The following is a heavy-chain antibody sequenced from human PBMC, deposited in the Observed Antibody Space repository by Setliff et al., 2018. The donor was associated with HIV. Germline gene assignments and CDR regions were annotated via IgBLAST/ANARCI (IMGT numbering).Heavy chain of an antibody. V-gene: IGHV4-59*11. D-gene: IGHD3-3*01. CDR1: GGSIRSHY. J-gene: IGHJ5*02. Sequence: SETLSLTCTVSGGSIRSHYWSWIRQPPGKGLEWIGYIYYSGSTNYNPSLKSRVTISVDTSKNQFSLKLSSVTAAGTAVYYCARGFLEWLFWFDPWGQGTLVTVSS. CDR3: ARGFLEWLFWFDP. CDR2: IYYSGST.